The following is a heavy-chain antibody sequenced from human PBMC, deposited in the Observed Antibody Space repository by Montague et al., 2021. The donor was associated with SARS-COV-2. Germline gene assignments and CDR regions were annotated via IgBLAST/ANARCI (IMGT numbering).Heavy chain of an antibody. CDR2: INHSGST. CDR1: GGSFNGYY. CDR3: ARVRYYGSGTSLDMDV. J-gene: IGHJ6*02. V-gene: IGHV4-34*01. D-gene: IGHD3-10*01. Sequence: SETLSLTCAVYGGSFNGYYWSWIRQPPGKGLEWIGEINHSGSTNYNPSLKSRVTISVDTSKNQFSLKLSSVTAADTAVYYCARVRYYGSGTSLDMDVWGQGTTVTVSS.